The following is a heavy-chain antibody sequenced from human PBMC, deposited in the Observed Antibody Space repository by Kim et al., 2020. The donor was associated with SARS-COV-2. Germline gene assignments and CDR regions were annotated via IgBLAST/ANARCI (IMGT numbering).Heavy chain of an antibody. Sequence: ASVKVSCKASGFTFTSSAMHWVRQAPGQGLEWMGWMNPVGGNTAYAQKFQGRVTMTRDTSISTAYMELSSLTSEDTALYYCATGRGRGHEVWGQGTLV. J-gene: IGHJ4*02. CDR3: ATGRGRGHEV. D-gene: IGHD2-15*01. V-gene: IGHV1-8*02. CDR1: GFTFTSSA. CDR2: MNPVGGNT.